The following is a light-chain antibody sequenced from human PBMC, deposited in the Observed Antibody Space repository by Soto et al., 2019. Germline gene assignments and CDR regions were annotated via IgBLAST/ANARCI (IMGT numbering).Light chain of an antibody. J-gene: IGKJ3*01. CDR2: GAS. CDR1: QSVSSSY. CDR3: QQYGSSFT. Sequence: EIVLTQSPGTLSLSPGERATLSCRASQSVSSSYLAWYQQKPGRAPRLLIYGASSRATGIPDRVSGSGSGTDFTLSISRLEPEDFAVYYCQQYGSSFTFGPGTKVDIK. V-gene: IGKV3-20*01.